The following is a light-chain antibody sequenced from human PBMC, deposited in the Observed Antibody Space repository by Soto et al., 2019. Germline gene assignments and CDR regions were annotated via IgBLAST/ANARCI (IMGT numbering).Light chain of an antibody. CDR3: QQYNNWLTWT. J-gene: IGKJ1*01. Sequence: AIQVTQSPSALSASVGDRVTITCRASQGIRNELSWYQQKPGKAPKFLIFAASNLQSGVPSRFSGSGSGTDFTLTISSLQSEDFAVYYCQQYNNWLTWTFGQGTKVDIK. CDR1: QGIRNE. CDR2: AAS. V-gene: IGKV1-6*01.